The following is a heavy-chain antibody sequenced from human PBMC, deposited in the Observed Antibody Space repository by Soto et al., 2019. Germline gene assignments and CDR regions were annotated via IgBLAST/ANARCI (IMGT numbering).Heavy chain of an antibody. CDR1: SGSISSSNW. J-gene: IGHJ6*03. CDR3: ARGETGTAGYYYYYMDV. CDR2: IYHSGST. D-gene: IGHD1-1*01. Sequence: SETLSLTCAVSSGSISSSNWWSWVRQPPGKGLEWIGEIYHSGSTNYNPSLKSRVTISVDKSKNQFSLKLSSVTAADTAVYYCARGETGTAGYYYYYMDVWGKGTTVTVSS. V-gene: IGHV4-4*02.